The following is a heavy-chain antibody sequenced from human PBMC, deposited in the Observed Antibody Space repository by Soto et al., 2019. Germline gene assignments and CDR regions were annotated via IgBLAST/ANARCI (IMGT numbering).Heavy chain of an antibody. CDR1: GYTFTSYA. CDR3: ARVGPPADYYLDS. V-gene: IGHV1-3*01. D-gene: IGHD5-12*01. J-gene: IGHJ4*02. CDR2: INAGNGNT. Sequence: ASVKVSCKASGYTFTSYAMHWVRQAPGQRLEWMGWINAGNGNTKYSQKFQGRVTITRDTSASTAYMELSSLRSEDTAVYYCARVGPPADYYLDSWGQATLVTVSS.